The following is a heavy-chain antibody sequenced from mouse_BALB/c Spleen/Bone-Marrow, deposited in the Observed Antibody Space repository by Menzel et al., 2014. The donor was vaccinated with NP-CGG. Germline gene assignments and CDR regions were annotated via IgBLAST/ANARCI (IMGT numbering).Heavy chain of an antibody. CDR2: IDPANGNT. V-gene: IGHV14-3*02. CDR3: ARQEFAIYWYFDV. Sequence: EVPVVESGAELVKPGASVKLSCSASGFNIKDTYMHWVKQRPEQGLEWIGRIDPANGNTKYDPKFQDKATITADTSSNTVDLQLSSLTFEDTAVYYCARQEFAIYWYFDVWGAGTTVTVSS. J-gene: IGHJ1*01. CDR1: GFNIKDTY. D-gene: IGHD1-3*01.